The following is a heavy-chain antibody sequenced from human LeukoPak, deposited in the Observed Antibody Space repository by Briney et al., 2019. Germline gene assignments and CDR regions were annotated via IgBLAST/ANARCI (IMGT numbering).Heavy chain of an antibody. J-gene: IGHJ4*02. D-gene: IGHD3-22*01. CDR2: ISSSGSTI. CDR1: GFTFSSYE. V-gene: IGHV3-48*03. Sequence: GGSLRLSCAASGFTFSSYEMNWVRQAPGKGLEWVSYISSSGSTIYYADPVKGRFTISRDNAKNSLYLQMNSLRAEDTAVYYCASSTYYYDSSGYYVGRSFDYWGQGTLVTVSS. CDR3: ASSTYYYDSSGYYVGRSFDY.